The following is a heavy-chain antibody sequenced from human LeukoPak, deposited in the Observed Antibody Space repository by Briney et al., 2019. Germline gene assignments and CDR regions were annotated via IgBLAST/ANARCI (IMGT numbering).Heavy chain of an antibody. J-gene: IGHJ2*01. D-gene: IGHD5-12*01. CDR3: ARDQRCSRYNGGCDQWYFDL. V-gene: IGHV4-59*01. CDR2: IYHSGFT. Sequence: SSETLSLTCAVSGGSISGYYWSWLRQPPGKGLEWIGNIYHSGFTVYNPSLRSRLTISADTSRIQLSLKLTSATAADTAMYYCARDQRCSRYNGGCDQWYFDLWGRGTLVTVSS. CDR1: GGSISGYY.